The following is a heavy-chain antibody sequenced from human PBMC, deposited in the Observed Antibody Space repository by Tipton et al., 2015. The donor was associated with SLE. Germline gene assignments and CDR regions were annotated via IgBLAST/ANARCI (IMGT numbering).Heavy chain of an antibody. CDR3: AGDFGVVKIDY. CDR2: IYYSGST. D-gene: IGHD3-3*01. Sequence: TLSLTCTVSGGSISSRDYHWGWIRQPPGKGLEWIGNIYYSGSTYHNPSLKSRVTMSVDTSRDQFSLKLSSVTAADTAVYYCAGDFGVVKIDYWGQGTLVTVSS. CDR1: GGSISSRDYH. J-gene: IGHJ4*02. V-gene: IGHV4-39*07.